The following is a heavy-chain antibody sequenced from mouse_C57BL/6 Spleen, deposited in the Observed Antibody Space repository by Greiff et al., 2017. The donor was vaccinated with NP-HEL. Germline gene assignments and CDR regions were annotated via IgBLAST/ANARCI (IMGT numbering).Heavy chain of an antibody. Sequence: QVQLKESGPELVKPGASVKISCKASGYAFSSSWMNWVKQRPGKGLEWIGRIYPGDGDTNYNGKFKGKATLTADNSSSTAYMQLSSLTSEDSAVYFCATTVVATDFDYWGQGTTLTVSS. CDR1: GYAFSSSW. CDR3: ATTVVATDFDY. J-gene: IGHJ2*01. CDR2: IYPGDGDT. D-gene: IGHD1-1*01. V-gene: IGHV1-82*01.